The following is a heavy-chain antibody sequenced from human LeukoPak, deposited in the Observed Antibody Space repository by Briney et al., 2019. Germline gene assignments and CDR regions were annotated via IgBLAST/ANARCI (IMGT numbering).Heavy chain of an antibody. V-gene: IGHV3-30*02. J-gene: IGHJ5*02. Sequence: GGSLRLSCAASGFTFTSYGMHWVRQAPGKGVEGVAFIRYDGSNKYYTYSVKRRFTISREKSKNTLCLRMNSLRAEDTAVYYCAKDGSRWELLTLTSGSWCDPWGEGTLVTVSS. D-gene: IGHD1-26*01. CDR2: IRYDGSNK. CDR3: AKDGSRWELLTLTSGSWCDP. CDR1: GFTFTSYG.